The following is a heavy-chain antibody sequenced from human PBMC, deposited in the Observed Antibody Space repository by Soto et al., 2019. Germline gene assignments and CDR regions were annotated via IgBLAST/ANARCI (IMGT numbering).Heavy chain of an antibody. D-gene: IGHD3-22*01. CDR2: IDYSGKT. Sequence: NPXATLSLTCSVSGYLISSGYYWGWVRQTPGKGLEWLGSIDYSGKTYKNPSLKSRVSASVDLSQNQFSLNLRSVTAADTAVYFCARAMSTGYDSYYFDYWGQGTLVTVSS. V-gene: IGHV4-38-2*02. J-gene: IGHJ4*02. CDR3: ARAMSTGYDSYYFDY. CDR1: GYLISSGYY.